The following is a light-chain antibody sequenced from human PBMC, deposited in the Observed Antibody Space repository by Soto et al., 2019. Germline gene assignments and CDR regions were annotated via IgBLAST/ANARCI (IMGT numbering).Light chain of an antibody. Sequence: QSALTQPASVSGSPGQSITISCTGTDSDVGGYNFVSWYQQHPGKAPKLMIYGVTNRPSGVSNRFSGSKSGNTASLTISGLQAEDEADYYCSSYTSSSTVVFGGGTKLTVL. CDR3: SSYTSSSTVV. J-gene: IGLJ2*01. V-gene: IGLV2-14*01. CDR2: GVT. CDR1: DSDVGGYNF.